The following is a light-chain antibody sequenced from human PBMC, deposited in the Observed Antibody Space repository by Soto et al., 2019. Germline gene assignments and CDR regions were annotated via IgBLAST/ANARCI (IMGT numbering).Light chain of an antibody. Sequence: DIQMTQSPSTLSGSVGDRVTITCRASQTISSWLAWYQQKPGKAPKLLIYKASSLESGVPSRFSGSGSGTEFTLTIRSLQPDDIATYYCQHYNSYSGAFGQGTKVDIK. CDR1: QTISSW. J-gene: IGKJ1*01. CDR3: QHYNSYSGA. V-gene: IGKV1-5*03. CDR2: KAS.